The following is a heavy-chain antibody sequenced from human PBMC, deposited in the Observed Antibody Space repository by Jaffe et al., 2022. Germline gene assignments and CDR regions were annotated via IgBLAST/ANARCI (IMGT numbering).Heavy chain of an antibody. J-gene: IGHJ4*02. D-gene: IGHD1-26*01. V-gene: IGHV3-30*02. CDR1: GFTFSNHG. CDR3: VGGGDY. Sequence: QVHLVESGGGVVQPGGSLRLSCGASGFTFSNHGMHWVRQAPGKGLEWVAYIHHDGNKKAYKKQDETKKYFADSVKGRFTISRDDSKNTVYLQMNSLRAEDTAVYYCVGGGDYFGQGTLVTVSS. CDR2: IHHDGNKKAYKKQDETKK.